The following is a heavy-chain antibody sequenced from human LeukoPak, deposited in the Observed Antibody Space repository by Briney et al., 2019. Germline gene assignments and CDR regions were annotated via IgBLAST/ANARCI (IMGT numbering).Heavy chain of an antibody. J-gene: IGHJ4*02. CDR2: INAGTANT. Sequence: ASVKVSCKTSGYTFTTDMYTIHWLRQAPGHRLEWMGYINAGTANTKYSQKFQGRVTITGDTSASTAYMELSSLISEDTAVYYCARDSDSSGWSWVYWGQGTLVTVSS. V-gene: IGHV1-3*01. D-gene: IGHD6-19*01. CDR3: ARDSDSSGWSWVY. CDR1: GYTFTTDMYT.